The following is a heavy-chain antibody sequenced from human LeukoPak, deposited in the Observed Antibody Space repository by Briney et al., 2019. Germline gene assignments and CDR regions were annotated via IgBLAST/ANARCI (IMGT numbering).Heavy chain of an antibody. CDR3: ARSDTAYSSTRYPY. D-gene: IGHD6-13*01. V-gene: IGHV1-18*01. CDR1: GYSFTSYG. CDR2: ISADNGNT. Sequence: ASVKVSCKASGYSFTSYGISWVRQAPGQGLEWMGWISADNGNTNYAQKLQGRVTMTTDTSTSTAYMELRSLRSDDTAMYYCARSDTAYSSTRYPYWGQGTLVTVSS. J-gene: IGHJ4*02.